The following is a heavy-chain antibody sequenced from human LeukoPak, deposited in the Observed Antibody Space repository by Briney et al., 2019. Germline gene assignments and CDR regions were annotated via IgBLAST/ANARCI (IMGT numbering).Heavy chain of an antibody. CDR2: INPSGGST. V-gene: IGHV1-46*01. CDR1: GYTFTSYY. Sequence: ASVKVSCKASGYTFTSYYMHWVRQAPGQGLEWMGLINPSGGSTSYAQKFQGRVTMTRDTSTSTVYMELSSLRSKDTAVYYCASEVLRYSFDYWGQGTLVTVSS. D-gene: IGHD3-9*01. J-gene: IGHJ4*02. CDR3: ASEVLRYSFDY.